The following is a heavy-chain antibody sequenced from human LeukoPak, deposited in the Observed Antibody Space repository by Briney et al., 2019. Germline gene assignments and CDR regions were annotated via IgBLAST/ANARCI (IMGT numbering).Heavy chain of an antibody. Sequence: SGTLSLPCAVYGGSFTGYYWGWIRQPPGKGLEWIGSIYYSGSTYYNPSLKSRVTISVDTSKNQFSLKLSSVTAADTAVYYCASGIVVVPAAHIAAAGTVDYWGQGTLVTVSS. D-gene: IGHD2-2*01. J-gene: IGHJ4*02. CDR3: ASGIVVVPAAHIAAAGTVDY. CDR1: GGSFTGYY. CDR2: IYYSGST. V-gene: IGHV4-34*01.